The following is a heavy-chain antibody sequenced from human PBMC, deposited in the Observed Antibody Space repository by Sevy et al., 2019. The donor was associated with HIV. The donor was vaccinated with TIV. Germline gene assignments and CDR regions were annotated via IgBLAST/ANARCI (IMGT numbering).Heavy chain of an antibody. D-gene: IGHD3-16*02. Sequence: SETLSLTCTVSGGSISSYYWSWIRQPAGKGLEWIGRIYTSGSTNYNPSLKSRVTMSVDTSKNQFSLKLSSVTAADTAVDYCARESAYDYVWESYRSYYYYGMDVWGQGTTVTVSS. V-gene: IGHV4-4*07. CDR2: IYTSGST. J-gene: IGHJ6*02. CDR1: GGSISSYY. CDR3: ARESAYDYVWESYRSYYYYGMDV.